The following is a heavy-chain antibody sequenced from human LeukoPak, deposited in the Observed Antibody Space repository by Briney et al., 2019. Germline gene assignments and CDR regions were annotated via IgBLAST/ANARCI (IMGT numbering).Heavy chain of an antibody. CDR2: IDPSDSYT. CDR1: GYSFTSYW. D-gene: IGHD3-10*01. V-gene: IGHV5-10-1*01. Sequence: GESLKISCKGSGYSFTSYWISWVRQMPGKGLEWMGRIDPSDSYTNYSPSFQGHVTISADKSISAAYLQWSSLKASDTAMYYCARYGSGSSPYWGQGTLVTVSS. CDR3: ARYGSGSSPY. J-gene: IGHJ4*02.